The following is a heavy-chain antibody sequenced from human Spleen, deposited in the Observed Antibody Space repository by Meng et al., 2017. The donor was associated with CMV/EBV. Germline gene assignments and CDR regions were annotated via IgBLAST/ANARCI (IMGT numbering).Heavy chain of an antibody. D-gene: IGHD3-10*01. CDR2: IYYSGTT. CDR3: ARGLPGEYFDY. CDR1: DDYISVGGYY. V-gene: IGHV4-30-4*01. J-gene: IGHJ4*02. Sequence: TVTDDYISVGGYYWRWFRQPPGKGLDWIGYIYYSGTTYYNPSLKSRVIISVDTSKNQFSLKLSSVTAADTAVYYCARGLPGEYFDYWGQGTLVTVSS.